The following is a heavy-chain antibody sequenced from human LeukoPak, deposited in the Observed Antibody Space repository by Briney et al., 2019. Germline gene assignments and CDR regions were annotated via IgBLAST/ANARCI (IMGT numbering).Heavy chain of an antibody. Sequence: GGSLRLSCAASGFTFDDYAMSWVRQAPGKGLEWVSGINWNGGYTSYADSVKGRFTISRDNTKNSLYLQMNSLRAEDTAVYYCARALYRQHIVVVNAKNYWYFDLWGRGTLVTVSS. V-gene: IGHV3-20*04. CDR1: GFTFDDYA. J-gene: IGHJ2*01. CDR2: INWNGGYT. D-gene: IGHD2-21*01. CDR3: ARALYRQHIVVVNAKNYWYFDL.